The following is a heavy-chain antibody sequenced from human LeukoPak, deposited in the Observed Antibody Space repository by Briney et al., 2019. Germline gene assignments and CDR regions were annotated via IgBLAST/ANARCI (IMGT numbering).Heavy chain of an antibody. D-gene: IGHD3-10*01. Sequence: SETLSLTCTVSGGSISSGGYYWSWIRQPPGKGLEWIGYIYHSESTYYNPSLKSRVTISVDTSKTQFSLKLSSVTAADTAVYYCARTSWFGESYSIDYWGQGTLVTVSS. J-gene: IGHJ4*02. CDR2: IYHSEST. CDR1: GGSISSGGYY. V-gene: IGHV4-30-2*01. CDR3: ARTSWFGESYSIDY.